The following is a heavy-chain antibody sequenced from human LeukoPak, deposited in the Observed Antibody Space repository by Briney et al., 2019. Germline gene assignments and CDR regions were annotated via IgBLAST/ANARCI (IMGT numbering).Heavy chain of an antibody. V-gene: IGHV3-21*01. CDR2: ISGRSNYI. Sequence: GGSLRPSCAASGFTFSTFSMNWVRQAPGKGLEWVSSISGRSNYIFYADSVKGRFTISRDNAENSLYLLLNSLRVEDTAVYYCARGSTLGSCTSSSCHNWFDPWGRGTLVTVSS. CDR1: GFTFSTFS. D-gene: IGHD2-2*01. J-gene: IGHJ5*02. CDR3: ARGSTLGSCTSSSCHNWFDP.